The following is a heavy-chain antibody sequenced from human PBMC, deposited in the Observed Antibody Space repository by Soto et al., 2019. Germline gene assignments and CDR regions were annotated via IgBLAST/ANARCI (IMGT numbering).Heavy chain of an antibody. CDR1: GGSISSGGYY. CDR3: ARDSAMVRGVITRRSEYYYYYGMDV. D-gene: IGHD3-10*01. V-gene: IGHV4-31*03. J-gene: IGHJ6*02. Sequence: SETLSLTCTVSGGSISSGGYYWSWIRQHPGKGLEWIGYIYYSGSTYYNPSLKSRVTISVDTSKNQFSLKLSSVTAADTAVYYCARDSAMVRGVITRRSEYYYYYGMDVWGQGTTVTVSS. CDR2: IYYSGST.